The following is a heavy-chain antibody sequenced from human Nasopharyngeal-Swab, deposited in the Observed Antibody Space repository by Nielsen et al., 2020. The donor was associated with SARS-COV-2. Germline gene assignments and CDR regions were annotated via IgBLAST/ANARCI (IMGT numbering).Heavy chain of an antibody. CDR1: GFNFSSYS. J-gene: IGHJ5*02. V-gene: IGHV3-7*01. CDR3: AREAHDYSNYRRGTEWFDP. Sequence: GGSLRLSCAVSGFNFSSYSMSWVLQAPGKGLEWLATIKQGGGETYYVDSVKGRFTISSDNSKNSVYLQINSLRAEDTAVYYCAREAHDYSNYRRGTEWFDPWGQGTLVTVSS. CDR2: IKQGGGET. D-gene: IGHD4-11*01.